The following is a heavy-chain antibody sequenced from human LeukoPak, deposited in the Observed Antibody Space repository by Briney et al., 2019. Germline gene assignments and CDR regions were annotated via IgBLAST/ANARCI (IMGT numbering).Heavy chain of an antibody. D-gene: IGHD3-3*01. CDR2: IYYSGST. CDR3: ARHGHTHYDLWSGYPNNWFDP. J-gene: IGHJ5*02. Sequence: SETLSLTCTVSGGSISSYYWSWIRQPPGKGLEWIGYIYYSGSTNYNPSLKSRVAISVDTSKNQFSLKLSSVTAADTAVYYCARHGHTHYDLWSGYPNNWFDPWGQGTLVTVSS. V-gene: IGHV4-59*08. CDR1: GGSISSYY.